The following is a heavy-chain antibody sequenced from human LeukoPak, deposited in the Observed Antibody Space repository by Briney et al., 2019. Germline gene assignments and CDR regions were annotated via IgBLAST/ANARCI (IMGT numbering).Heavy chain of an antibody. CDR3: ASGLFVVAGDY. J-gene: IGHJ4*02. CDR2: IYYSGST. CDR1: GGSISSSSYY. V-gene: IGHV4-39*07. Sequence: EPSETLSLTCTVSGGSISSSSYYWGWIRQPPGKGLEWIGSIYYSGSTYYNPSLKSRVTISVDTSKNQFSLKLSSVTAADTAVYYCASGLFVVAGDYWGQGTLVTVSS. D-gene: IGHD3-3*01.